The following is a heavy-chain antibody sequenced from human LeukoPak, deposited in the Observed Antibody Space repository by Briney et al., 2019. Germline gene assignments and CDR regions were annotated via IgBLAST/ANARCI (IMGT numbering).Heavy chain of an antibody. D-gene: IGHD1-26*01. CDR1: GFTFSGSA. J-gene: IGHJ5*02. Sequence: GGSLRLSCAATGFTFSGSAMHWVRQASGKGLEWVGRIRSKANSYATAYAASVKGRFTISRDDSKSTAYLQMNSLKTEDTAVYYCTGSYSGSYYHWGQGTLVTVSS. V-gene: IGHV3-73*01. CDR2: IRSKANSYAT. CDR3: TGSYSGSYYH.